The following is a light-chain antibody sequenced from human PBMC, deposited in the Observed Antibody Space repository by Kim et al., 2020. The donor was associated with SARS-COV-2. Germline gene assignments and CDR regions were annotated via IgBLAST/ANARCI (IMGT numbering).Light chain of an antibody. CDR2: RAS. CDR3: QRYNTYSWT. J-gene: IGKJ1*01. CDR1: QSVSIW. V-gene: IGKV1-5*03. Sequence: DIQMTQSPSTLSASVGDRVTITCRASQSVSIWLAWYQQKPGKAPKLLITRASILENGVPSRFSGSGSGTEFTLTISSLQPDDFATYYCQRYNTYSWTFGQGTKVDIK.